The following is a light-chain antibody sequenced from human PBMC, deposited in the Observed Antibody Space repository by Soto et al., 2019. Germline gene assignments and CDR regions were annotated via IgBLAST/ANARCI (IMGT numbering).Light chain of an antibody. CDR1: QSVSSF. CDR3: QQRISWPRT. V-gene: IGKV3-11*01. J-gene: IGKJ1*01. Sequence: IVLTQSPATLSLSPGERATLSCRASQSVSSFLAWYQQKPGQAPRLLIYDASNRATGIPARFSGSGSGTDFTLTISRLEPEDFAVYYCQQRISWPRTFGQGTKVDIK. CDR2: DAS.